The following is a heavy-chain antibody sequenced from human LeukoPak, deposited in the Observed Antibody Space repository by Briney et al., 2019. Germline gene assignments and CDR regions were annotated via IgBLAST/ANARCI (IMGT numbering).Heavy chain of an antibody. D-gene: IGHD4-23*01. CDR1: RNTFTGNY. V-gene: IGHV1-2*02. CDR2: INPYSGDT. CDR3: ARVGWDLPIDY. J-gene: IGHJ4*02. Sequence: ASVKVSCKASRNTFTGNYIHWVRRAPGQGLEWMGWINPYSGDTNYAQKFQGRVTMTRDMSISTVYMDLSRLRSDDSAVYYCARVGWDLPIDYWGQGTLVTVSS.